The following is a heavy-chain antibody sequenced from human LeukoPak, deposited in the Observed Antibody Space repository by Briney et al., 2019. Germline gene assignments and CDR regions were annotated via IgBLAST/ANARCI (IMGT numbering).Heavy chain of an antibody. J-gene: IGHJ4*02. CDR1: GGSISSYY. CDR2: IYYSGST. Sequence: SETLSLTCTGSGGSISSYYWSWIRQPPGKGLEWIGYIYYSGSTNYNPSLKSRVTISVDTSKNQFSLKVSSVTAADTAVYYCARGSSWSYYFDYWGQGTLVTVSS. CDR3: ARGSSWSYYFDY. D-gene: IGHD6-13*01. V-gene: IGHV4-59*08.